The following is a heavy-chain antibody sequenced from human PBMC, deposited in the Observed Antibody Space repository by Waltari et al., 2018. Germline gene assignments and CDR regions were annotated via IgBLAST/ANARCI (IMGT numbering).Heavy chain of an antibody. CDR3: AREGSSGWSLDY. D-gene: IGHD6-19*01. CDR2: ISYDGSNK. Sequence: QVQLVESGGGVVQPGRSLRLSCAASGFTFSSYAMHWVRQAPGKGLEGVAVISYDGSNKYYADSVKGRFTISRDNSKNTRYLQMNSLRAEDTAVYYCAREGSSGWSLDYWGQGTLVTVSS. V-gene: IGHV3-30*01. J-gene: IGHJ4*02. CDR1: GFTFSSYA.